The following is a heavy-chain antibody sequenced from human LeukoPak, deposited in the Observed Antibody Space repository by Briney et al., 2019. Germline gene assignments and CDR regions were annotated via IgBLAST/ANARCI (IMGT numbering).Heavy chain of an antibody. CDR3: AKTLAAAGAFDI. J-gene: IGHJ3*02. V-gene: IGHV4-61*01. CDR2: IYYSGST. D-gene: IGHD6-13*01. CDR1: GGSVSSGSYY. Sequence: SETLSLTCTVSGGSVSSGSYYWSWIRQPPGKGLEWIGYIYYSGSTNYNPSLKSRVTISVDTSKNQFSLKLSSVSAADTAVYYCAKTLAAAGAFDIWGQGTMVTVSS.